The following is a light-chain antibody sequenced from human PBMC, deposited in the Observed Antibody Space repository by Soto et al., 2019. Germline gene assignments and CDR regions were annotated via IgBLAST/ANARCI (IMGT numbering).Light chain of an antibody. CDR1: SSDVGGYNY. CDR3: SSYTSSSTYL. Sequence: QSALTQPASVSGSPGQSITISCTGTSSDVGGYNYVSWYQQHPGKAPKLMIYEVSNRPSGVSNRFSGSKSGNTASLTISGLQAADEADYYCSSYTSSSTYLCGTGTKVTL. J-gene: IGLJ1*01. V-gene: IGLV2-14*01. CDR2: EVS.